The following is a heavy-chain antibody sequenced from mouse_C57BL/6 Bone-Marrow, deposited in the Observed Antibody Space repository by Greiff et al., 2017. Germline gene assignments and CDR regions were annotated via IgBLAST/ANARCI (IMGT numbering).Heavy chain of an antibody. CDR2: IWSGGST. CDR1: GFSLTSYG. Sequence: QVQLQQSGPGLVQPSQSLSITCTVSGFSLTSYGVHWVRQSPGKGLEWLGVIWSGGSTDYNAAFISRLSISKDNSKSQVFFKMNSLQADDTAIYYCAREKIYYDDDGFAYWGQGTLVTVSA. J-gene: IGHJ3*01. CDR3: AREKIYYDDDGFAY. V-gene: IGHV2-2*01. D-gene: IGHD2-4*01.